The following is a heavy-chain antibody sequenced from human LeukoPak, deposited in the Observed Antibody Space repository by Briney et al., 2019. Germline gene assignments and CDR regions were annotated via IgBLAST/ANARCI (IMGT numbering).Heavy chain of an antibody. CDR1: GFTFSSYG. CDR3: ARDTLRYYDSSGYFQH. Sequence: GGSLRLSCAASGFTFSSYGMNWVRQAPGKGLEWVSSISSSSSYIYYADSVKGRFTISRDNAKNSLYLQMNSLRAEDTAVYYCARDTLRYYDSSGYFQHWGQGTLVTVSS. J-gene: IGHJ1*01. CDR2: ISSSSSYI. V-gene: IGHV3-21*01. D-gene: IGHD3-22*01.